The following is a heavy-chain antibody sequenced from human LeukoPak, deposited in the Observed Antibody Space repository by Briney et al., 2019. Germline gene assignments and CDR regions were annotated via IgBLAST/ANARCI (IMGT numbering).Heavy chain of an antibody. Sequence: SETLSPTCTVSGGSISSGDYYWSWIRQPPGKGLEWIGYIYYSGSTYYNPSLKSRVTISVDTSKIQFSLKLSSVTAADTAVYYCARDILTGGYDYWGQGTLVTVSS. CDR3: ARDILTGGYDY. CDR1: GGSISSGDYY. J-gene: IGHJ4*02. D-gene: IGHD3-9*01. V-gene: IGHV4-30-4*01. CDR2: IYYSGST.